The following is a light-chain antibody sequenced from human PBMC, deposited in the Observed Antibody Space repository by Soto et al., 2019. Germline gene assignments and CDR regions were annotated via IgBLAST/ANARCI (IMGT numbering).Light chain of an antibody. CDR1: TGAVTSGYY. CDR3: LLYYGGAQLNWV. J-gene: IGLJ3*02. Sequence: QAVVTQEPSLTVSPGGTVTLTCASSTGAVTSGYYPNWFQQKPGQAPRALIYSTSNTHSWTPARFSGSLLGGKAALTLSGVQPEDEAEYYCLLYYGGAQLNWVFGGGTKLTVL. CDR2: STS. V-gene: IGLV7-43*01.